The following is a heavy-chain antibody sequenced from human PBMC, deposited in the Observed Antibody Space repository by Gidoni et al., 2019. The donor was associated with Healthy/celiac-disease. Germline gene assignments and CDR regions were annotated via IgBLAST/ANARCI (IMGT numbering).Heavy chain of an antibody. Sequence: EVQLVESGGGVVQPGRSLRLSCAASGFTFDDYAMHWVRQAPGKGLEWVSGISWNSGSIGYADSVKGRFTISRDNAKTSLYLQMNSLRAEDTALYYCAKGIGKQRSGNYYGMDVWGQGTTVTVSS. CDR3: AKGIGKQRSGNYYGMDV. V-gene: IGHV3-9*01. CDR1: GFTFDDYA. J-gene: IGHJ6*02. CDR2: ISWNSGSI. D-gene: IGHD6-19*01.